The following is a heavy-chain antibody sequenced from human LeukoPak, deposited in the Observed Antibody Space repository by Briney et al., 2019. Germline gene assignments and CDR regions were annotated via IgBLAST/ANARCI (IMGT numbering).Heavy chain of an antibody. Sequence: SETLSLTCAVYGGSFSGYYWSWIRQPPGKGLEWIGEINHSGSTNYNPSLKSRVTISVDTSKNQFSLKLSSVTAADTAVYYCARGSVADYWGQGTLVTVSS. CDR2: INHSGST. J-gene: IGHJ4*02. CDR1: GGSFSGYY. CDR3: ARGSVADY. V-gene: IGHV4-34*01. D-gene: IGHD2-21*01.